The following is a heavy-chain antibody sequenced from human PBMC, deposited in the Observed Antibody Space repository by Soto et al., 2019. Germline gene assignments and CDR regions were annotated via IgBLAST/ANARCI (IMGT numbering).Heavy chain of an antibody. Sequence: QVQLVQSGAEVKKPGASVKVSCKASGYTFNSYGITWVRQAPGQGLEWMGWISAYNGDTNYAQNLQGRVTMTTDTSTSTAYMELRSLRSDDTAVYYCARKGVVPPILNWFDPWGQGTLVTVSS. D-gene: IGHD2-2*01. CDR2: ISAYNGDT. CDR3: ARKGVVPPILNWFDP. CDR1: GYTFNSYG. J-gene: IGHJ5*02. V-gene: IGHV1-18*01.